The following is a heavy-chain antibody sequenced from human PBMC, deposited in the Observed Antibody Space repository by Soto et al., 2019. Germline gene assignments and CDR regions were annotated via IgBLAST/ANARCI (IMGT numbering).Heavy chain of an antibody. D-gene: IGHD3-10*01. CDR1: GFTFSSYG. Sequence: QVQLVESGGGVVQPGRSLRLSCAASGFTFSSYGMHWVRQAPGKGLEWVAVIPYDGSNRYYADSVKGRFTISRDNSKNTLNLHMSSLRAEDTAVYYCAKGKGMNYCYGMDVW. J-gene: IGHJ6*01. CDR3: AKGKGMNYCYGMDV. V-gene: IGHV3-30*18. CDR2: IPYDGSNR.